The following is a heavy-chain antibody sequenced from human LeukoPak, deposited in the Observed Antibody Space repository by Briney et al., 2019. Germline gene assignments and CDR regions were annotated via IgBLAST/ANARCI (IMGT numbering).Heavy chain of an antibody. D-gene: IGHD2-21*01. Sequence: GGSLRLSCAASGFTFSDSGMHWVRQASGKGLEWVGRIRSKANSYATAYAASVKGRFTISRDDSKNTAYLQMNSLKTEDTAVYYCTRYGDYPFDYWGQGTMVTVSS. CDR3: TRYGDYPFDY. CDR2: IRSKANSYAT. J-gene: IGHJ4*03. V-gene: IGHV3-73*01. CDR1: GFTFSDSG.